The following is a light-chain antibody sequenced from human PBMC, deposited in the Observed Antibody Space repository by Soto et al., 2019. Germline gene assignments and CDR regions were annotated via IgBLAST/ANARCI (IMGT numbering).Light chain of an antibody. CDR2: DTS. J-gene: IGKJ1*01. CDR3: QQYGSSPPWT. Sequence: EIVMTQSPATLSVYPGERATLSCRASQSVGSDLAWYQQKPGQAPRLLIYDTSSRASGIPDRFSGSGSGTDFTLTISRLEPEDFAAYYCQQYGSSPPWTFGQGSKVDIK. V-gene: IGKV3-20*01. CDR1: QSVGSD.